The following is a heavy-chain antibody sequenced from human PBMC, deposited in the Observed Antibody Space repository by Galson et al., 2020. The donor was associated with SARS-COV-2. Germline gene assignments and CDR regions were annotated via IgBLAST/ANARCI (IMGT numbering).Heavy chain of an antibody. Sequence: GGSLRLSCAASGFTFSSYGMHWVRQAPGKGLEWVAVIWYDGSNKYYADSVKGRFTISRDNSKNTLYLQMNSLRAEDTAVYYCASEIVGATMGYWGQGTLVTVSS. CDR2: IWYDGSNK. CDR1: GFTFSSYG. V-gene: IGHV3-33*01. CDR3: ASEIVGATMGY. D-gene: IGHD1-26*01. J-gene: IGHJ4*02.